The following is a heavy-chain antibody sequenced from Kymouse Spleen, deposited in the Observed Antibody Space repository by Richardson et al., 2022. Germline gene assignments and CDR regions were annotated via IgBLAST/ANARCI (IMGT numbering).Heavy chain of an antibody. CDR1: GGSFSGYY. D-gene: IGHD1-7*01. J-gene: IGHJ6*02. Sequence: QVQLQQWGAGLLKPSETLSLTCAVYGGSFSGYYWSWIRQPPGKGLEWIGEINHSGSTNYNPSLKSRVTISVDTSKNQFSLKLSSVTAADTAVYYCARVGTTYYYYYGMDVWGQGTTVTVSS. CDR2: INHSGST. V-gene: IGHV4-34*01. CDR3: ARVGTTYYYYYGMDV.